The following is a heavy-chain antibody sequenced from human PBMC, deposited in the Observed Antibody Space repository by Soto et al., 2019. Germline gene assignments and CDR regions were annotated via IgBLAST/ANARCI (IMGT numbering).Heavy chain of an antibody. V-gene: IGHV3-74*01. CDR1: GFTFSSYW. D-gene: IGHD6-19*01. CDR2: ISSDGSTT. J-gene: IGHJ5*02. Sequence: EVQLVESGGGLVQPGGSLRLSCAASGFTFSSYWMHWVRQVPGKGLVWVSRISSDGSTTSNADSVRGRFTISRGNAKNTLYLQMKSIGDEDTAVYYCAREKMQGESASGGKWEVFDPWGQGTLVTVSS. CDR3: AREKMQGESASGGKWEVFDP.